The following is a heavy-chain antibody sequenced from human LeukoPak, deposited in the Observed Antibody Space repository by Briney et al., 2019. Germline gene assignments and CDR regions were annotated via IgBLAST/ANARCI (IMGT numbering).Heavy chain of an antibody. V-gene: IGHV3-7*01. CDR1: GFSFSTFW. CDR2: IHQDGSQR. CDR3: ARCAWRWGD. J-gene: IGHJ4*02. D-gene: IGHD3-10*01. Sequence: GGSLRLSCIASGFSFSTFWMSWVRQAPGKCPEWVANIHQDGSQRNYLDSLRGRFIISRDNAKNSLYLQMNNLRGDDTAVYYCARCAWRWGDWGQGTLVTVSS.